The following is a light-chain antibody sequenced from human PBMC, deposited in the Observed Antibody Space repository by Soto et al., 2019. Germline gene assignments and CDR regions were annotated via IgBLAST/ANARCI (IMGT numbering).Light chain of an antibody. V-gene: IGKV3D-15*01. J-gene: IGKJ1*01. CDR3: QQYNILPRT. Sequence: REISQSPATLSVPTGERTRLNRRASQSINSDVAWYQQKVGQTPRLLIHGASTRATGIAARFSGSGSGTEFTLTICGLQSEDFALYYCQQYNILPRTFGQGTKVDI. CDR1: QSINSD. CDR2: GAS.